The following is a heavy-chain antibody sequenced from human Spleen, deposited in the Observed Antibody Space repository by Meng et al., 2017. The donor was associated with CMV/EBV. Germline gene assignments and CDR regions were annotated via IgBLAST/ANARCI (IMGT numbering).Heavy chain of an antibody. J-gene: IGHJ5*02. V-gene: IGHV1-8*01. CDR2: VNPKSGNT. Sequence: SCKASANTFTNDDINWVRQATGQGLEWMGWVNPKSGNTGYPHKFQGRVTVTRNASISTVYMELSSLRSEDTAVYYCARFRAGRWFDPWGQGTLVTVSS. D-gene: IGHD6-13*01. CDR1: ANTFTNDD. CDR3: ARFRAGRWFDP.